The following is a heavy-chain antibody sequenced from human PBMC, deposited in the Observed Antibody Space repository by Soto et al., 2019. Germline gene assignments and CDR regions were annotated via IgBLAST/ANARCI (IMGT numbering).Heavy chain of an antibody. Sequence: LSLTCTVSGGSVSSGSYYWRWIRQPPGKGLEWIGYIYYSGSTKYNPSLKSRVTISVDTSKNQFSLKLSSLTTADTAVYYCARHPHGDCTKYYCYCLDVWGQGTTVTVSS. J-gene: IGHJ6*02. V-gene: IGHV4-61*01. CDR3: ARHPHGDCTKYYCYCLDV. D-gene: IGHD2-21*02. CDR1: GGSVSSGSYY. CDR2: IYYSGST.